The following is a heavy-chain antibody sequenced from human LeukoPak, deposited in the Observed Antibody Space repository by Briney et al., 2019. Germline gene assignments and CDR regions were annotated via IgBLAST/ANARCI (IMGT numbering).Heavy chain of an antibody. CDR1: GFTFSKYA. CDR2: ITSSGTGT. V-gene: IGHV3-23*01. Sequence: GGSLRLSCAASGFTFSKYAMSWVRQAPGKGLEWVSSITSSGTGTYYADSVKDRFTISRDNSKNTLYLQTNSLRAEDTAVYYCARGPEDRYFDVWGRGTLVTVSS. CDR3: ARGPEDRYFDV. J-gene: IGHJ2*01.